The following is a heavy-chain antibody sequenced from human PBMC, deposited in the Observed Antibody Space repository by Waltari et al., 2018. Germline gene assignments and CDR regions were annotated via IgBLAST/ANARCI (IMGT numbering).Heavy chain of an antibody. CDR1: GGSISSHY. J-gene: IGHJ4*02. Sequence: QVQLQESGPGLVKPSETLSLTCTVSGGSISSHYWSWIRQPPGKGLEWIGYIYYSGSTNYNPSLKSRVTISVDTSKNQFSLKLSSVTAADTAVYYCARFRDGYKLGAFDYWGQGTLVTVSS. D-gene: IGHD5-12*01. CDR2: IYYSGST. V-gene: IGHV4-59*11. CDR3: ARFRDGYKLGAFDY.